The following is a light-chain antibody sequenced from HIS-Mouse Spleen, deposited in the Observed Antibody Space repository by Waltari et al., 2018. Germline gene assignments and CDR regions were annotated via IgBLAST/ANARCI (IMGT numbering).Light chain of an antibody. CDR2: EVS. CDR3: SSYTSSSTV. Sequence: QSALTQPPSVSGSHGQSVTISCTGTSSDVGSYNRVSWYQQPPGTAPKLMIYEVSNRPSGVPDRFSGSKSGNTASLTISGLQAEDEADYYCSSYTSSSTVFGTGTKVTVL. CDR1: SSDVGSYNR. V-gene: IGLV2-18*02. J-gene: IGLJ1*01.